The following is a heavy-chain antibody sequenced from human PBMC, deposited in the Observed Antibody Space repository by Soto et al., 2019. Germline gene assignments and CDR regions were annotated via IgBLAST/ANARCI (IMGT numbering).Heavy chain of an antibody. CDR1: GFTFGDYT. CDR2: IRNRAYGGTT. Sequence: PGGSLRLSCTGSGFTFGDYTMSWFRQAPGKGLEWVGFIRNRAYGGTTEYAASVKGRFTISRDNAKNSLYLQMNSLRAEDTAVYYCARSYYDSSASYASYGMAVWGQGTTVTVSS. J-gene: IGHJ6*02. D-gene: IGHD3-22*01. CDR3: ARSYYDSSASYASYGMAV. V-gene: IGHV3-49*03.